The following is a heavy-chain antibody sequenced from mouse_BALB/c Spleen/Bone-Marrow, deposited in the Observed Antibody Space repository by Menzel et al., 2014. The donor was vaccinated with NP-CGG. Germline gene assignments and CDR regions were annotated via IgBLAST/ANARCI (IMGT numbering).Heavy chain of an antibody. CDR3: AVYDYEGFAY. J-gene: IGHJ3*01. CDR2: IDPANGNT. CDR1: GFNIKDTY. Sequence: EVQLQQSGAELVKPGASVKLSCTASGFNIKDTYMHWVKQRPEQGLEWIGRIDPANGNTKYDPKSQGKATITADTSSNTAYLQLSSLTSEGTAVYYCAVYDYEGFAYWGQGTLVTVSA. V-gene: IGHV14-3*02. D-gene: IGHD2-4*01.